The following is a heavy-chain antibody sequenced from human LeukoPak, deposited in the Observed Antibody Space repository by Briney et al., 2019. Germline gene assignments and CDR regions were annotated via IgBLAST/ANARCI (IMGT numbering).Heavy chain of an antibody. CDR2: IYFSGST. D-gene: IGHD1-26*01. V-gene: IGHV4-39*01. J-gene: IGHJ4*02. CDR3: ARNASDSGTSYFDY. Sequence: SETLSPTCTVSGGSISSSNYYWGWIRQPPGKGLEWIGSIYFSGSTSYNPSLKSRVTISVDTSKNQFSLRLGSVTAADTAVYYCARNASDSGTSYFDYWGQGTLVTVSS. CDR1: GGSISSSNYY.